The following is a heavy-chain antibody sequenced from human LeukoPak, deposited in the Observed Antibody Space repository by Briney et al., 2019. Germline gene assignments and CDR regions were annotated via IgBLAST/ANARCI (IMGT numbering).Heavy chain of an antibody. J-gene: IGHJ4*02. CDR1: GFTFSSYS. D-gene: IGHD2-21*02. Sequence: GGSLRLSCAASGFTFSSYSMNWVRQAPGKGLEWVSSISSSSSYIYYADSVKGRFTISRDNAKNSLYLQMNSLRAEDTAVYYCARGASYCGGDCYSPYYFDYWGQGTLVTVSS. CDR2: ISSSSSYI. CDR3: ARGASYCGGDCYSPYYFDY. V-gene: IGHV3-21*01.